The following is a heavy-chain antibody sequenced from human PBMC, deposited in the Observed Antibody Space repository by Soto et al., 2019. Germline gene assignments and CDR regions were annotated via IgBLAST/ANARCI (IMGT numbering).Heavy chain of an antibody. Sequence: PGCSLRLSCAASGFTVSSYEMNWFRQAPGKGLEWVSYISSSGSTIYYADSVKGRFTISRDNAKNSLYLQMNSLRAEDTAVYYCARDKQVGATPDWFDPWGQGTLVTVSS. V-gene: IGHV3-48*03. D-gene: IGHD1-26*01. J-gene: IGHJ5*02. CDR2: ISSSGSTI. CDR1: GFTVSSYE. CDR3: ARDKQVGATPDWFDP.